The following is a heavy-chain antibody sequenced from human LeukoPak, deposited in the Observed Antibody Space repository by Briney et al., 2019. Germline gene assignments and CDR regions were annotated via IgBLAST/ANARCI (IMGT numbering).Heavy chain of an antibody. CDR2: IKQDGSDK. D-gene: IGHD3-16*01. Sequence: PGESLKISCAASGFTFSSYWMTWVRQAPGKGLEWVANIKQDGSDKYYVDSVRGRFTVSRDNAKNSLYLQMNTLRAEDTAVYYCARGGTPQVRVAINWFDPWGQGTLVTVSS. CDR1: GFTFSSYW. J-gene: IGHJ5*02. V-gene: IGHV3-7*03. CDR3: ARGGTPQVRVAINWFDP.